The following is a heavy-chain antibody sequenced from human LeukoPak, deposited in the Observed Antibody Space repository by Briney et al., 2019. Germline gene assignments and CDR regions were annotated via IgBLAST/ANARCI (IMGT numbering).Heavy chain of an antibody. CDR3: ARDNDIVATYDAFDI. J-gene: IGHJ3*02. CDR1: GFTFSSYS. Sequence: GGSLRLSCAASGFTFSSYSMNWVRQAPGKGLEWVSSISSSSSYIYYADSVKGRFTISRDNAKNSLYLQMNSPRAEDTAVYYCARDNDIVATYDAFDIWGQGTMVTVSS. CDR2: ISSSSSYI. V-gene: IGHV3-21*01. D-gene: IGHD5-12*01.